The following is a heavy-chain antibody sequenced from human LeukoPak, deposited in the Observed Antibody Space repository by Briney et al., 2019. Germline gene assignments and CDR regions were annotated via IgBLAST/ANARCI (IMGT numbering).Heavy chain of an antibody. CDR2: IGGSGGST. J-gene: IGHJ4*02. CDR3: AKAKNYYDSSGYGD. Sequence: GGSLRLSCAASGFTFSSYAMSWVRQAPGKGLEWVSAIGGSGGSTYYADSVKGRFTISRDNSKNTLYLQMNSLRAEDTAVYYCAKAKNYYDSSGYGDWGQGTLVTVSS. D-gene: IGHD3-22*01. V-gene: IGHV3-23*01. CDR1: GFTFSSYA.